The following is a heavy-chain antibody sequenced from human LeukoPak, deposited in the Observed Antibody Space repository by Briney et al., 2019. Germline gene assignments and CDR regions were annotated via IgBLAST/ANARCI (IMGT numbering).Heavy chain of an antibody. CDR1: GYTFTGYY. V-gene: IGHV1-2*02. CDR2: INPNSGGT. J-gene: IGHJ4*02. Sequence: ASVKVSCKASGYTFTGYYMHWVRQAPGQGLEWMGWINPNSGGTNYAQKFQGRVTMTRDTSISTAYMELSSLRSEDTAVYYCARVPGARRYSSSWYNYWGQGTLVTVSS. D-gene: IGHD6-13*01. CDR3: ARVPGARRYSSSWYNY.